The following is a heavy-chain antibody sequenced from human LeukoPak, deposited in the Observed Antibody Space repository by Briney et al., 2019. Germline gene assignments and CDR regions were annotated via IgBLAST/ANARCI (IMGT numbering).Heavy chain of an antibody. D-gene: IGHD2-2*01. CDR2: ISAYNGNT. CDR1: GYTFTSNG. V-gene: IGHV1-18*01. Sequence: APVKASSKASGYTFTSNGISGVRQAPGQGLEGMGWISAYNGNTNYAQKLQGRVTMTTDTSTSTAYMELRSLRSDDTAVYYCARWAGVPAARDYYYYMDVWGKGTTVTVSS. J-gene: IGHJ6*03. CDR3: ARWAGVPAARDYYYYMDV.